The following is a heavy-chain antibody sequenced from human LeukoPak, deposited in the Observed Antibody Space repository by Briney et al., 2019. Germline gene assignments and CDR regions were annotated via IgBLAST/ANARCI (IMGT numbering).Heavy chain of an antibody. D-gene: IGHD3-22*01. CDR1: GYTFTGYY. V-gene: IGHV1-2*02. CDR2: INPNSGGT. CDR3: ARANLAYYYDSSGYYYDY. Sequence: GASVKVSCKASGYTFTGYYMHWVRQAPGQGLEWMGWINPNSGGTNYAQKFQGRVTMTRDTSISTAYMELSRLRSDDTAVYYCARANLAYYYDSSGYYYDYWGQGTLVTVSS. J-gene: IGHJ4*02.